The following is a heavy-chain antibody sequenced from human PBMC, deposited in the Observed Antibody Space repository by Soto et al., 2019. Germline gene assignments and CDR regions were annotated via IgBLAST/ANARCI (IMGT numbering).Heavy chain of an antibody. V-gene: IGHV1-3*01. CDR1: GYTFTSYA. Sequence: GASAKPSCKAPGYTFTSYAMHWVRQAPGQRLEWMGWINAGNGNTKYSQKFQGRVTISRDTSASTAYMELSSLRSEDTAVYYCARSIVVVTAADYWGQGTLVTSPQ. D-gene: IGHD2-21*02. J-gene: IGHJ4*02. CDR2: INAGNGNT. CDR3: ARSIVVVTAADY.